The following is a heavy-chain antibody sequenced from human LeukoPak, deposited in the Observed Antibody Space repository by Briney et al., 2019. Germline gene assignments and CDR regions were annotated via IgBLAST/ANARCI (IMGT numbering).Heavy chain of an antibody. D-gene: IGHD5/OR15-5a*01. J-gene: IGHJ3*02. Sequence: SETLSLTCAVYGGSFTEYHWSWIRQPPGKSLGWIGEINYTGRTHYNPSLTSRVTISIDMSERQFSLRLTSVTAADTAVYYCARERRVEVSARQTVAFDMWAQGTMVIVSS. V-gene: IGHV4-34*01. CDR2: INYTGRT. CDR3: ARERRVEVSARQTVAFDM. CDR1: GGSFTEYH.